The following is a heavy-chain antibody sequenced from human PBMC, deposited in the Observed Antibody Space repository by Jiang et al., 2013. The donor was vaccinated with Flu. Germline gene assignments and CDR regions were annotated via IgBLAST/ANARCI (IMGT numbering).Heavy chain of an antibody. CDR3: AKSSSHYYGSGSYWTFDY. V-gene: IGHV3-33*06. D-gene: IGHD3-10*01. CDR2: IWYDGSNK. J-gene: IGHJ4*02. Sequence: QLLESGGGVVQPGRSLRLSCAASGFTFSSYGMHWVRQAPGKGLEWVAVIWYDGSNKYYADSVKGRFTISRDNSKNTLYLQMNSLRAEDTAVYYCAKSSSHYYGSGSYWTFDYWGQGTLVTVSS. CDR1: GFTFSSYG.